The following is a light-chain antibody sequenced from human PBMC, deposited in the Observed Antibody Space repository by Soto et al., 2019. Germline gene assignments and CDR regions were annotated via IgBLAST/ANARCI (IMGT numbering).Light chain of an antibody. CDR2: GAS. V-gene: IGKV3-15*01. CDR3: QQYNNWPPLT. J-gene: IGKJ4*01. Sequence: KRMKQSPATLSVTPGERATLSCRAGQSVSSNLAWYQQKPGQAPRLLIYGASTRATGIPARFSGSGSGTEFTLTISSLQSEDFAVYYCQQYNNWPPLTFGGGTKVDI. CDR1: QSVSSN.